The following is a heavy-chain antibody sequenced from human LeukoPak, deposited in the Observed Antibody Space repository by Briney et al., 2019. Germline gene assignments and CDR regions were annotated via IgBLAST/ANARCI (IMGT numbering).Heavy chain of an antibody. Sequence: PGGSLRLSCAASGFTFSTYGIHWVRQAPGKGLEWVAFIRYDGTNKWYANSVKGRFTISRDNSKNMLYLQMNGLRAEDTAVYHCAKDRDYGDYPSAYYYYMDVWGKGTTVTVSS. V-gene: IGHV3-30*02. CDR2: IRYDGTNK. CDR1: GFTFSTYG. J-gene: IGHJ6*03. CDR3: AKDRDYGDYPSAYYYYMDV. D-gene: IGHD4-17*01.